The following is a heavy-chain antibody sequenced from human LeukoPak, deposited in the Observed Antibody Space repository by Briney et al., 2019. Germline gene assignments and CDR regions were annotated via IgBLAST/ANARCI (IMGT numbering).Heavy chain of an antibody. J-gene: IGHJ5*02. D-gene: IGHD2-2*02. CDR3: ARDPSDIVVVPAAIWPPRRPQGWFDP. CDR1: GYTFTSYG. CDR2: ISAYNGNT. Sequence: GASVKVSCKASGYTFTSYGISWVRQAPGQGLEWMGWISAYNGNTNYAQKLQGRVTMTTDTSTSTAYMELRSLRSDDTAVYYCARDPSDIVVVPAAIWPPRRPQGWFDPWGQGTLVTVSS. V-gene: IGHV1-18*01.